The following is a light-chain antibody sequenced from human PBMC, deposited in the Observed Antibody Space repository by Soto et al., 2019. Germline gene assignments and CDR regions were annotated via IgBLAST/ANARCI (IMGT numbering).Light chain of an antibody. CDR3: QSYDSSLSGSV. V-gene: IGLV1-40*01. Sequence: QSALTQPPSVSGAPGQRVTISCTGSSSNIGARYGVHWYQQLPGTAPKLLIYGNSNRPSGIPDRFSGSKSGTSASLAITGLRAEDEADYYCQSYDSSLSGSVFGGGTKLTVL. CDR1: SSNIGARYG. CDR2: GNS. J-gene: IGLJ3*02.